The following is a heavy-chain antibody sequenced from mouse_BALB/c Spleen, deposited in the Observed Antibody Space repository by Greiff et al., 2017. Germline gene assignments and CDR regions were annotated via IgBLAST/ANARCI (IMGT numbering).Heavy chain of an antibody. CDR3: ARGSLFITTLDY. D-gene: IGHD1-2*01. V-gene: IGHV5-15*02. Sequence: EVMLVESGGGLVQPGGSRKLSCAASGFTFSDYGMAWVRQAPGKGPEWVAFISNLAYSIYYADTVTGRFTISRENAKNTLYLEMSSLRSEDTAMYSCARGSLFITTLDYWGQGTSVTVSS. CDR2: ISNLAYSI. J-gene: IGHJ4*01. CDR1: GFTFSDYG.